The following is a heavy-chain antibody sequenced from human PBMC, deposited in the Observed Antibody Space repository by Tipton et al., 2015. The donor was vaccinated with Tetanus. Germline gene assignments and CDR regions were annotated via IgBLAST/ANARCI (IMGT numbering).Heavy chain of an antibody. V-gene: IGHV4-34*09. J-gene: IGHJ4*02. CDR3: ARDQARGARGWNYFDY. CDR2: LYNSGST. Sequence: TLSLTCAVYGGSFTDYSWSWIRQSAGKGLEWIGDLYNSGSTYYNPSLKSRVTISVDTSENHFSLKLNSVTAADTAVYFCARDQARGARGWNYFDYWGQGIQVTVSS. CDR1: GGSFTDYS. D-gene: IGHD1-26*01.